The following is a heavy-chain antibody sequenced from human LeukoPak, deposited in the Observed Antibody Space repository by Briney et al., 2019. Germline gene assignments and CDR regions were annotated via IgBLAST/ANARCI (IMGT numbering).Heavy chain of an antibody. J-gene: IGHJ4*02. CDR2: ISYDGSNK. D-gene: IGHD1-1*01. V-gene: IGHV3-30*18. Sequence: GGSLRLSCAASGFTFSSYGMHWVRQAPGKGLEWVAVISYDGSNKYYADSVKGRFTISRDNSNNALYVQMNSLRAEDTAVYYCAKPRSGSANWALQIFDNWGQGTLVTVSS. CDR1: GFTFSSYG. CDR3: AKPRSGSANWALQIFDN.